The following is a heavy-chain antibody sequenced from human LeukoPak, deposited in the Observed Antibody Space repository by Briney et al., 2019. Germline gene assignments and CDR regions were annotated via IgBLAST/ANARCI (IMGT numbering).Heavy chain of an antibody. CDR2: INQDGSSK. Sequence: GGSLRLSCAASGFAFSSYWASWVRQAPGKGLEWVAHINQDGSSKNYVDSVRGGFTISRAKAKNSFYLQMNSLRAEDTAVYYCARSLWPEDYWGPGILVTVSS. J-gene: IGHJ4*02. CDR1: GFAFSSYW. V-gene: IGHV3-7*01. CDR3: ARSLWPEDY. D-gene: IGHD3-10*01.